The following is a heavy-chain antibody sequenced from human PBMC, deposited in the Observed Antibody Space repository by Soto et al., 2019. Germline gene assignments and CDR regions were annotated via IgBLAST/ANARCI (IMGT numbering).Heavy chain of an antibody. Sequence: SXTLSLTCSVSGGSITSHYCSWFVQPPGKGLEWIGYIHHSGSTSYNPSLNSRVTMSVDTSKSQFSLKVSSVTPADTVLYYCARQGFGQLHGLVDVWGPGTTVTVSS. D-gene: IGHD3-10*01. V-gene: IGHV4-59*08. CDR3: ARQGFGQLHGLVDV. CDR2: IHHSGST. J-gene: IGHJ6*02. CDR1: GGSITSHY.